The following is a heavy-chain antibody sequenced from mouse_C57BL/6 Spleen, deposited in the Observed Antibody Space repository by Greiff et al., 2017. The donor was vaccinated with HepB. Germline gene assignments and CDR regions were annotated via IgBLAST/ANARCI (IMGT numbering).Heavy chain of an antibody. Sequence: EVQLQQSGPELVKPGASVKMSCKASGYTFTDYNMHWVKQSHGKSLEWIGYINPNNGGTSYNQKFKGKATLTVNKSSRTAYMELRSLTSGDSAVYYCARSGLRAWFAYWGQGTLVTVSA. CDR2: INPNNGGT. D-gene: IGHD2-4*01. CDR1: GYTFTDYN. V-gene: IGHV1-22*01. CDR3: ARSGLRAWFAY. J-gene: IGHJ3*01.